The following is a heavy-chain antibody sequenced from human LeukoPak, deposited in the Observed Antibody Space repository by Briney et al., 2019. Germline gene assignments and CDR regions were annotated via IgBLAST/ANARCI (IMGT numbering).Heavy chain of an antibody. D-gene: IGHD5-18*01. CDR3: AREGPAMVKGDYFDY. J-gene: IGHJ4*02. CDR2: IIPIFGTA. CDR1: GGTFSSYA. Sequence: VASVKVSCKASGGTFSSYAISWVRQAPGQGLEWMGGIIPIFGTANYAQKFQGRVMITADESTSTAYMELSSLRSEDTAVYYCAREGPAMVKGDYFDYWGQGTLVTVSS. V-gene: IGHV1-69*13.